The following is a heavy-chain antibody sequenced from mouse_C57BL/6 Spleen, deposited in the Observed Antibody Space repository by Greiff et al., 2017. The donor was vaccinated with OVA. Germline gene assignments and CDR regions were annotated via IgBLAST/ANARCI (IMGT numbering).Heavy chain of an antibody. CDR1: GFTFSSYA. J-gene: IGHJ2*01. CDR3: ARERSGGYGSPYFDY. CDR2: ISDGGSYT. D-gene: IGHD1-1*01. Sequence: EVQGVESGGGLVKPGGSLKLSCAASGFTFSSYAMSWVRQTPEKRLEWVATISDGGSYTYYPDNVKGRFTISRDNAKNNLYLQMSHLKSEDTAMYYCARERSGGYGSPYFDYWGQGTTLTVSS. V-gene: IGHV5-4*01.